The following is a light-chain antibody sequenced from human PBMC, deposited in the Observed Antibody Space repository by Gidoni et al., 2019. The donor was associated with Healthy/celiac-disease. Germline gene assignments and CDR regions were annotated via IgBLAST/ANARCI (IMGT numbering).Light chain of an antibody. J-gene: IGKJ1*01. Sequence: ESVLTQSPATLPLSPGERATLSCRASQSVGSYLAWYQQKPGQAPRLLIYDASNRATGIPARFSGSGSGTDFTLTISRLEPEDFAVYYCQQRSNWWTFGQGTKVEIQ. V-gene: IGKV3-11*01. CDR1: QSVGSY. CDR3: QQRSNWWT. CDR2: DAS.